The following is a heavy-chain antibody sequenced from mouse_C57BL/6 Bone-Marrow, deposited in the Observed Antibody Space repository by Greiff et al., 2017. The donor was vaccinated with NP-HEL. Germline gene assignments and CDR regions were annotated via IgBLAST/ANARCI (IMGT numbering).Heavy chain of an antibody. J-gene: IGHJ3*01. CDR2: ISDGGSYT. D-gene: IGHD1-1*02. CDR1: GFTFSSYA. V-gene: IGHV5-4*03. CDR3: ARGWPRPFAY. Sequence: EVMLVESGGGLVKPGGSLKLSCAASGFTFSSYAMSWVRQTPEKRLEWVATISDGGSYTYYPDNVKGRFTISRDNAKNNLYLQMSHLKSEDTAMYYCARGWPRPFAYWGQGTLVTVSA.